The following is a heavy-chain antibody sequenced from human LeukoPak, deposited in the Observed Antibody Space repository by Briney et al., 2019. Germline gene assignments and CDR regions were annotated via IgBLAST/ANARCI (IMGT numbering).Heavy chain of an antibody. CDR1: EFTSTILR. V-gene: IGHV3-7*01. CDR2: KKQDGATT. CDR3: TKDRQGPNQYHMDV. J-gene: IGHJ6*03. Sequence: PLGSLRLSPAASEFTSTILRISSVRQAPGRGPEWVANKKQDGATTYNVASLQGRCTITRDNAKNSLSLQMSSLRAEDTAVYYCTKDRQGPNQYHMDVWGKGTTVTVSS.